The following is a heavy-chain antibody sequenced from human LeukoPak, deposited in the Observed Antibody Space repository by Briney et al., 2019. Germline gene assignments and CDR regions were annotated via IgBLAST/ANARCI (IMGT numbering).Heavy chain of an antibody. D-gene: IGHD2-2*01. CDR3: ASLADFSVHH. CDR1: GGSFSDDY. V-gene: IGHV4-34*01. J-gene: IGHJ5*02. CDR2: INHRGGA. Sequence: SESLSLTCAVYGGSFSDDYWSWGRQPPGKGVEWIGGINHRGGATYNPSLKSRLTMSVDSSMQRFSLKLTSVTAPDTAVYFCASLADFSVHHWGQGTLVTVSS.